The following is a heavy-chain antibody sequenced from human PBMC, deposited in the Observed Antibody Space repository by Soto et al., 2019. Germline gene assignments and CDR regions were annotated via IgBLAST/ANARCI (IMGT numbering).Heavy chain of an antibody. V-gene: IGHV4-39*07. Sequence: SETLSLTCTVSGGSVSSSSYYWGWVRQPPGKGLEWIGSVYYSGSTYYNPSLESRVTISVDKPKNQFSLKLMSLSAEDTAVYYCAKDLVVRGPQASTFDYWGQGTLVTVSS. CDR1: GGSVSSSSYY. J-gene: IGHJ4*02. CDR3: AKDLVVRGPQASTFDY. D-gene: IGHD3-10*01. CDR2: VYYSGST.